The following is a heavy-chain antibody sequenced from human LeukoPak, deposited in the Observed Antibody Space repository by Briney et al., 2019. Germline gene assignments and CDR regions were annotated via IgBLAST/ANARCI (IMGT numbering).Heavy chain of an antibody. Sequence: PSETLSLTCTVSGGSISSYYWSWIRQPPGKGLEWIGNIYYSGSTNYNPSLKSRVTISVDTSKDQFSLKLSSVTAADTAVYYCARHGSTGDTDYWRQGTLVTVSS. CDR1: GGSISSYY. CDR3: ARHGSTGDTDY. CDR2: IYYSGST. V-gene: IGHV4-59*01. D-gene: IGHD2-8*02. J-gene: IGHJ4*02.